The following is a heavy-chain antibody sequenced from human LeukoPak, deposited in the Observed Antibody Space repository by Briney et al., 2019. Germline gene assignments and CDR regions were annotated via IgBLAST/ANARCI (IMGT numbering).Heavy chain of an antibody. Sequence: GGSLRLSCAASGYTFSSYAMRWVRQAPGKGLEWVSSISGSGISTYYADSVKGRFTISRDNSKNTLYLQMNSLRAEDTAVYYCAKDAKGYSGYDAFSYYFDYWGQGTLVTVSS. D-gene: IGHD5-12*01. J-gene: IGHJ4*02. CDR3: AKDAKGYSGYDAFSYYFDY. V-gene: IGHV3-23*01. CDR2: ISGSGIST. CDR1: GYTFSSYA.